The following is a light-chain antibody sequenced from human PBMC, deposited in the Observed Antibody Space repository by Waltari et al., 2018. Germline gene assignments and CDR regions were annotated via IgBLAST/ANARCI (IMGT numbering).Light chain of an antibody. Sequence: DIQMTQSPSSLSASVGDRVTITCRASQTITNYVNWYQQKSRKAPKLLIYAASSLQSGVPSRFSGSGSGTDFTLTITSLQPEDFATYHCQQSYSTPWTFGQGTKVEIK. CDR2: AAS. CDR1: QTITNY. V-gene: IGKV1-39*01. J-gene: IGKJ1*01. CDR3: QQSYSTPWT.